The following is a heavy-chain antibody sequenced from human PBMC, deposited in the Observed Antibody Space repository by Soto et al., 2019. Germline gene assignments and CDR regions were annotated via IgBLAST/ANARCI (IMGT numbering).Heavy chain of an antibody. CDR1: GGTFSSYA. CDR2: IIPIFGTA. D-gene: IGHD3-10*01. J-gene: IGHJ6*02. CDR3: ARAGRRTYYYGAGPYRGMGV. V-gene: IGHV1-69*01. Sequence: QVQLVQSGAEVKKPGSSVKVSCKASGGTFSSYAISWVRQAPGQGLEWMGGIIPIFGTANYAQKFQGRVTSTADESTSTDYMELSSLRSEDTAVYYCARAGRRTYYYGAGPYRGMGVWGQGTTVTVSS.